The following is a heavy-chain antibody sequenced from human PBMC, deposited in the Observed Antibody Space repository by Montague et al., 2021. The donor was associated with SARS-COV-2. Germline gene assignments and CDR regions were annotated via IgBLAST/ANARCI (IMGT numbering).Heavy chain of an antibody. D-gene: IGHD1-26*01. CDR1: GFNFRICG. CDR2: IWFDGSNT. CDR3: ARLSIVGATFDY. V-gene: IGHV3-33*01. J-gene: IGHJ4*02. Sequence: SLRLSCAASGFNFRICGMHWVRQAPGKGLEWVAHIWFDGSNTYYADSAKGRFIISRDNSKKTLYLQLNSLRVDDTAVYYCARLSIVGATFDYWGQGTPVTVSS.